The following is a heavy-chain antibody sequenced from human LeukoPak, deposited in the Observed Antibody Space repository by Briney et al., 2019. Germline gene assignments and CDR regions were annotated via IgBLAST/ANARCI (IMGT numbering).Heavy chain of an antibody. CDR3: ARVSMVRGVIPNFDY. V-gene: IGHV3-30*03. Sequence: GGSLRLSCAASGFTFSSYGMHWVRQAPGKGLEWVAVISYDGSNKYYADSVKGRSTISRDNAKNSLYLQMNSLRAEDTALYHCARVSMVRGVIPNFDYWGQGTLVTVSS. CDR1: GFTFSSYG. J-gene: IGHJ4*02. CDR2: ISYDGSNK. D-gene: IGHD3-10*01.